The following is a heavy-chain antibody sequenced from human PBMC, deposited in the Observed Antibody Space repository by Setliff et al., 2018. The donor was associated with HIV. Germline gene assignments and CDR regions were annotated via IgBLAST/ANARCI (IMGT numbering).Heavy chain of an antibody. CDR1: GGSISSSSYY. CDR2: IYYSGST. J-gene: IGHJ4*02. Sequence: SETLSLTCTVSGGSISSSSYYWGWIRQPPGKGLEWIGNIYYSGSTYYNPSLKSRVTISVDTSKNQFSLKLSSVTAADTAVYYCARHVSGYSGYDLDYFDYWGQGTLVTVSS. V-gene: IGHV4-39*01. CDR3: ARHVSGYSGYDLDYFDY. D-gene: IGHD5-12*01.